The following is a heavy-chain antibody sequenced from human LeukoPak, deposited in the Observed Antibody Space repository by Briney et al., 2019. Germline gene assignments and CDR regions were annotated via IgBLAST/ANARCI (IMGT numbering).Heavy chain of an antibody. CDR3: ARIRESLGLGAFDI. J-gene: IGHJ3*02. V-gene: IGHV3-74*03. Sequence: PGGSLRLSCVASGFSFSNYWMCWVRQAPGKGLVCVSRINSDGSTTTYADSVKGRFTISRDNAKNTLYLQMNSLRAEDSALYYCARIRESLGLGAFDIWGQGTMVTVSS. CDR2: INSDGSTT. CDR1: GFSFSNYW. D-gene: IGHD7-27*01.